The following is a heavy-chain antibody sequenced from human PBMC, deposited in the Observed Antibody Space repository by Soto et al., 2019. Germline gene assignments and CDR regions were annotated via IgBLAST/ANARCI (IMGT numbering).Heavy chain of an antibody. Sequence: SETLSLTCTVSGDSISSSSYYWGWIRQPPGRGLEWIGNVYYSGSTFYNPSLKSRVTISVDTSKNQFSLKLRSVTAADTAVYYCARPNWGYGDYIDYWGQGTLVTVSS. D-gene: IGHD7-27*01. CDR1: GDSISSSSYY. CDR3: ARPNWGYGDYIDY. V-gene: IGHV4-39*01. J-gene: IGHJ4*02. CDR2: VYYSGST.